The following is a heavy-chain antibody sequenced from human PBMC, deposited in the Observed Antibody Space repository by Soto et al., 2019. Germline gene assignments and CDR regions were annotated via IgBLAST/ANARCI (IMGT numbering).Heavy chain of an antibody. V-gene: IGHV1-69*12. CDR2: IIPIFGTA. Sequence: QVQLVQSGAEVKKPGSSVKVSCKASGGTFSSYAISWVRQAPGQGLEWMGGIIPIFGTANYAQKFQGRVTSTADDSTSTAYMELSSGRSEDTAVYYCAGEHQDDILTGCAKDAFDIWGQGTMVTVSS. CDR3: AGEHQDDILTGCAKDAFDI. J-gene: IGHJ3*02. CDR1: GGTFSSYA. D-gene: IGHD3-9*01.